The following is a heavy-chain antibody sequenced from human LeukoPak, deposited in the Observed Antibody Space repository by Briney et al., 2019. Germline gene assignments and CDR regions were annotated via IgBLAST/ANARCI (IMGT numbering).Heavy chain of an antibody. CDR1: GFTFSTYE. CDR2: ITSSGSTV. Sequence: PGGSLRLSCVASGFTFSTYEMNWVRQAPGKGLEWVSYITSSGSTVYYADSVKGRFTISRDNAKNSLYLQMNSLRDEDTAMYYCARCGPMVRGVPFDYWGQGTLVTVSS. V-gene: IGHV3-48*03. CDR3: ARCGPMVRGVPFDY. J-gene: IGHJ4*02. D-gene: IGHD3-10*01.